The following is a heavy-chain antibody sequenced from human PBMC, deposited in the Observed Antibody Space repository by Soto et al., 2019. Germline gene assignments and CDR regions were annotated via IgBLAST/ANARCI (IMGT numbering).Heavy chain of an antibody. J-gene: IGHJ4*02. Sequence: SETLSLTCTVSGGSISSSSYYWGWIRQPPGKGLEWIGSIYYSGSTYYNPSLKSRVTIPVDTSKNQFSLKLSSVTAADTAVYYCARESAMVTGWGQGTLVTVSS. CDR2: IYYSGST. CDR3: ARESAMVTG. CDR1: GGSISSSSYY. D-gene: IGHD5-18*01. V-gene: IGHV4-39*02.